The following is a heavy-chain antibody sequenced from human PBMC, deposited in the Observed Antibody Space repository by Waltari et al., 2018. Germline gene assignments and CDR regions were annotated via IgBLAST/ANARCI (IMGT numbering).Heavy chain of an antibody. Sequence: EEQLLESGGGLVQPGDSLRISCAASGFRFSNYWMNWVRQAPGKGLVWVARSSNEETSTIYADSVKGRFTISRDNAKNTVYLQMKRLRAEDTAVDYCARLAPRTYRSPVPGRHYYYGMDVWGQGTTVTVSS. J-gene: IGHJ6*02. CDR1: GFRFSNYW. CDR2: SSNEETST. CDR3: ARLAPRTYRSPVPGRHYYYGMDV. D-gene: IGHD3-10*01. V-gene: IGHV3-74*01.